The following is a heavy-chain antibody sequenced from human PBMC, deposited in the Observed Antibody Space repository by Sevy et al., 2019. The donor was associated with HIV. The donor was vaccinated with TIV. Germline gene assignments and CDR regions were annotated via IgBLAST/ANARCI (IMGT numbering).Heavy chain of an antibody. CDR3: ASVRPCGGDCYFFDT. CDR2: IIPSVGIA. V-gene: IGHV1-69*10. J-gene: IGHJ4*02. D-gene: IGHD2-21*02. Sequence: ASVKVSCKASGGTLNNYGMNWVRQAPGQGREWMGGIIPSVGIASYAQKIKGRAAISADTSTSTLYLEVGRLRSDDTAVYFCASVRPCGGDCYFFDTWGQGTLVTVSS. CDR1: GGTLNNYG.